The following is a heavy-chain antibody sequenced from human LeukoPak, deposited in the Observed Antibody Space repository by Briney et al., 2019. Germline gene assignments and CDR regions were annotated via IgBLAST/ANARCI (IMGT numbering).Heavy chain of an antibody. V-gene: IGHV4-31*03. CDR3: ATTLARDGYNDY. D-gene: IGHD5-12*01. CDR1: GGSISSGGYY. Sequence: SETLSLTCTVSGGSISSGGYYWSWIRQHPGKGLEWIGYIYYSGSTYYNPSLKSRVTISVDTSKNQFSLKLSSVTAADTAVYYCATTLARDGYNDYWGQGTLATVSS. J-gene: IGHJ4*02. CDR2: IYYSGST.